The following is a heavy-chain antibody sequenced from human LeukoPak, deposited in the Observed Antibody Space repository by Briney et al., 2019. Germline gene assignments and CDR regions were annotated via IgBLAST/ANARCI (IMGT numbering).Heavy chain of an antibody. CDR3: ANGYLWSPSY. CDR2: IGARGTNT. J-gene: IGHJ4*02. CDR1: GFTFSNYA. V-gene: IGHV3-23*01. Sequence: PGGSLRLSCSGYGFTFSNYAMIWVRQVPGKGLEWVSAIGARGTNTFYADSVKGRFTISRDNSRNTLYLQMNSLRVDDAAVYYCANGYLWSPSYWGQGTLVTVSS. D-gene: IGHD5-18*01.